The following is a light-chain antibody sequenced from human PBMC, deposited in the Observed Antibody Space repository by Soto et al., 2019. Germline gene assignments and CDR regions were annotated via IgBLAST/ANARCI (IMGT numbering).Light chain of an antibody. CDR2: WAS. Sequence: DIVMTQSPDSLAVSLGERATINCKSSQSVLYSSTNKNYLAWYQQKPGQPPKLLIYWASARQSGVPDRFSGSGSGTYFTLTINSLQAEDVAVYYCQQCYTTPPTFGQGTKVEVK. V-gene: IGKV4-1*01. J-gene: IGKJ1*01. CDR3: QQCYTTPPT. CDR1: QSVLYSSTNKNY.